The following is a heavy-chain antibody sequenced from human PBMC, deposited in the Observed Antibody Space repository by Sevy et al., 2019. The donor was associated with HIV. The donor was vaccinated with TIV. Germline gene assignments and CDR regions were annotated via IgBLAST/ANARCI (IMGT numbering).Heavy chain of an antibody. CDR3: ARGVTIFGVDYYFQH. Sequence: ASVKVSCKASGSTFTVYFVYWVRQAPGQGLEWMGWINPNSGDTNYAQNFQGRVTMTSDASISTAYMELSSLTSDDTAVYYCARGVTIFGVDYYFQHWGHGALVTVSS. V-gene: IGHV1-2*02. CDR1: GSTFTVYF. J-gene: IGHJ1*01. D-gene: IGHD3-3*01. CDR2: INPNSGDT.